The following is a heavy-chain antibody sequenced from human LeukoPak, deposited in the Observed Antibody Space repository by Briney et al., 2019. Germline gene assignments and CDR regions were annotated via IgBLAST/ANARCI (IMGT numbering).Heavy chain of an antibody. V-gene: IGHV3-30*18. CDR3: AKEIGLGYKFDY. CDR2: ISYDGSNT. D-gene: IGHD5-12*01. J-gene: IGHJ4*02. CDR1: GFTFSNYG. Sequence: PGRSLRLSCAASGFTFSNYGMHWVRPAPGKGLEWVAVISYDGSNTYYADSVKGRFTISRDNSRNTLYLQMNSLRAEDTAVYYCAKEIGLGYKFDYWGQGTLVTVSS.